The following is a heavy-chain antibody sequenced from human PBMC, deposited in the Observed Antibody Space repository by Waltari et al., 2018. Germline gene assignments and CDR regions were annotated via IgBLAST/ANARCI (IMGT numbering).Heavy chain of an antibody. V-gene: IGHV3-23*04. D-gene: IGHD4-17*01. CDR3: ATVPDYGDYDPRDY. J-gene: IGHJ4*02. CDR1: GFTFSSYA. CDR2: ISGSGGST. Sequence: EVQLVESGGGLVQPGGSLRLSCAASGFTFSSYAMSWVRQAPGKGLEWVSAISGSGGSTYYEDSVKGRVTRSRDKSKNTLYLQMNSVRAEDTAVYYCATVPDYGDYDPRDYWGQGTLVTVSS.